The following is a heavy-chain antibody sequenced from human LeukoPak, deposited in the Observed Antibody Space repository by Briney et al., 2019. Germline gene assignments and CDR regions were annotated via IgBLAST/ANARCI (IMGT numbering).Heavy chain of an antibody. D-gene: IGHD3-9*01. Sequence: GGSLRLSCAASGFTFSNAWMSWVRQAPGQGLEWVANINADGGEKFYVDSMKGRFSISRDNAENSVSLQMSSLRGEDTAVYYCARESRGYNILTGYYTQLDYWGQGTRVTVSS. J-gene: IGHJ4*02. CDR3: ARESRGYNILTGYYTQLDY. CDR1: GFTFSNAW. V-gene: IGHV3-7*01. CDR2: INADGGEK.